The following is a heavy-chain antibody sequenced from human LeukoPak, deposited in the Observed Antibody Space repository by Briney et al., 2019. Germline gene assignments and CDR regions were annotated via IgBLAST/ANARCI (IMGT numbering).Heavy chain of an antibody. CDR3: AREWYGYSSGWLDY. Sequence: PGRSLRLSCAAFGFTFSSYAMHWVRQAPGKGLEWVAVISYDGSNKYYADSVKGRFTISRDNSKNTLYLQMNSLRAEDTAVYYCAREWYGYSSGWLDYWGQGTLVTVSS. D-gene: IGHD6-19*01. CDR2: ISYDGSNK. CDR1: GFTFSSYA. J-gene: IGHJ4*02. V-gene: IGHV3-30-3*01.